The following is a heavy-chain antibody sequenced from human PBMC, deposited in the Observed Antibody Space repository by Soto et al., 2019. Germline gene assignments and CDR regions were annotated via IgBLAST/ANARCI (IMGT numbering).Heavy chain of an antibody. CDR3: AGLGYCSSTSCLYYYYYMDV. D-gene: IGHD2-2*01. V-gene: IGHV4-59*08. Sequence: PSETLSLTCTVSGGSISSYYWSWIRQPPGKGLEWIGYIYYSGSTNYNPSLKSRVTISVDTSKNQFSLKLSSVTAADTAVYYCAGLGYCSSTSCLYYYYYMDVWGKGTTVTVSS. J-gene: IGHJ6*03. CDR1: GGSISSYY. CDR2: IYYSGST.